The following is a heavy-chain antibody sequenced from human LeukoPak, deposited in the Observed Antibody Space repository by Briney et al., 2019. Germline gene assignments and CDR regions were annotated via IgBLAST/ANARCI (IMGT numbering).Heavy chain of an antibody. CDR2: LFHGETT. Sequence: SETLSLTCAVSGYSVTSAYYWGWIRQSPGKGLEWIGSLFHGETTYYNPSLESRVTISVDPPKNQFSLKLSSVTAADTAVYYCARVGSSWYWDDYWGQGTQVTVSS. D-gene: IGHD6-13*01. CDR3: ARVGSSWYWDDY. V-gene: IGHV4-38-2*01. CDR1: GYSVTSAYY. J-gene: IGHJ4*02.